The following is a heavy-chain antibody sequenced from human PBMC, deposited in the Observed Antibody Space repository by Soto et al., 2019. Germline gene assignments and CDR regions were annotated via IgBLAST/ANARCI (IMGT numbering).Heavy chain of an antibody. Sequence: QLQLQESGPGLVKPSETLSLTCTVSGGSISSSSYYWGWIRQPPGKGLEWIGSIYYSGSTYYNPSLKSRVTIPEDTPKNHFPLKLSSVTAAHTAVYYCATSYSGRYSPYYSYVDVGGKGTTVPVSS. J-gene: IGHJ6*03. V-gene: IGHV4-39*01. D-gene: IGHD1-26*01. CDR3: ATSYSGRYSPYYSYVDV. CDR1: GGSISSSSYY. CDR2: IYYSGST.